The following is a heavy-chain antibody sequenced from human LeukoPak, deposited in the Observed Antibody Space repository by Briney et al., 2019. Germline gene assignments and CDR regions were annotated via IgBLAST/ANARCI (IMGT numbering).Heavy chain of an antibody. CDR3: AKEGTYRSSTSCYAYVEY. CDR2: ISGSGGST. CDR1: GFTFSSYA. D-gene: IGHD2-2*01. Sequence: GGSLRLSCAASGFTFSSYAMSWVRQAPGKGLEWVSAISGSGGSTYYADSVKGRFTISRDNSKNTLFLQMNSLRAEDTAVYYCAKEGTYRSSTSCYAYVEYWGQGTLVTVSS. J-gene: IGHJ4*02. V-gene: IGHV3-23*01.